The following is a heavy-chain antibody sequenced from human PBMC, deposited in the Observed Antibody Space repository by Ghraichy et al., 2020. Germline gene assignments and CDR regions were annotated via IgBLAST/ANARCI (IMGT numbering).Heavy chain of an antibody. V-gene: IGHV1-18*01. D-gene: IGHD1-7*01. CDR3: ARDYSRTTAGNSY. CDR1: GYTFTSYG. J-gene: IGHJ4*02. Sequence: ASVKVSCKASGYTFTSYGISWVRQAPGQGLEWMGRISGNNGNTNYAQKFQGRVTMTTDTSTSTAYMELRSLRSDDTAVYYCARDYSRTTAGNSYWGQGTLVTVSS. CDR2: ISGNNGNT.